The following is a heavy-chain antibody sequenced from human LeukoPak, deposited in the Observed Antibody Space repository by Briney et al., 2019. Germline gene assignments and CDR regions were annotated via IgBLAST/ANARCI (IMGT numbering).Heavy chain of an antibody. J-gene: IGHJ3*02. D-gene: IGHD2/OR15-2a*01. V-gene: IGHV4-30-2*01. CDR3: ARGSINTAFHS. CDR2: IYDSGST. CDR1: GGSISSGDYS. Sequence: SETLSLTCAASGGSISSGDYSWSWIPQPPGKGLEWLGYIYDSGSTYSSPSLRSRVTISLDRNKKHFSQKLSSVTDAAAAVYCCARGSINTAFHSWLQGTMVIVCS.